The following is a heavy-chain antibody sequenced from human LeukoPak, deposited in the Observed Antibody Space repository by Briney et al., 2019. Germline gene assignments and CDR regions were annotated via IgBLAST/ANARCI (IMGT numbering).Heavy chain of an antibody. CDR1: GFTFSSYW. J-gene: IGHJ4*02. CDR2: IKQDGSEK. D-gene: IGHD5-18*01. Sequence: GGSLRLSCAASGFTFSSYWMSWVRQAPGKGLEWVANIKQDGSEKYYVDSVKGRFTISRDNAKNSLYLQMNSLRTEDTAVYYCARGYSYGEFDYWGQGTLVTVSS. V-gene: IGHV3-7*01. CDR3: ARGYSYGEFDY.